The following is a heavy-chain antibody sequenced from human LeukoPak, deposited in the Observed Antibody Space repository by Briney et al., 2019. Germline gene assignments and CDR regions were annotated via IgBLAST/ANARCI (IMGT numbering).Heavy chain of an antibody. J-gene: IGHJ6*03. D-gene: IGHD6-13*01. CDR1: GGTFSSYA. Sequence: GASVKVSCKASGGTFSSYAISWVRQAPGQGLEWMGGIIPIFGTANYAQKFQGRVTITADKSTSTAYMELSSLRSEDTAVYYCASGYSSSWYYYYYYMDVWGKGTTVTVSS. CDR3: ASGYSSSWYYYYYYMDV. CDR2: IIPIFGTA. V-gene: IGHV1-69*06.